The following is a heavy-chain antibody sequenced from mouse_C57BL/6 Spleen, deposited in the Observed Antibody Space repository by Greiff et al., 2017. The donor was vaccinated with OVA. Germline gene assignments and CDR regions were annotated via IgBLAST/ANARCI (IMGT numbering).Heavy chain of an antibody. D-gene: IGHD3-1*01. Sequence: VQLQQSGPELVKPGASVKISCKASGYSFTGYYMNWVKQSPDKSLEWIGEINPSTGGTTYNQKFKAKATLTVDKSSSTAYMQLKSLTSEDSAVYYCARRGYSLDYWGQGTTLTVSS. CDR2: INPSTGGT. CDR1: GYSFTGYY. V-gene: IGHV1-42*01. J-gene: IGHJ2*01. CDR3: ARRGYSLDY.